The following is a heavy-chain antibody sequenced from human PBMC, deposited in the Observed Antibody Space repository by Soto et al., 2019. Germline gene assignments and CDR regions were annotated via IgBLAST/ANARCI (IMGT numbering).Heavy chain of an antibody. D-gene: IGHD6-19*01. V-gene: IGHV1-8*01. J-gene: IGHJ4*02. CDR1: GYTFTSYY. CDR3: WVSSGFDS. CDR2: MNPNSVNT. Sequence: QVQLVQSGAEVKKPGASVKVSCKASGYTFTSYYINWVRQATGQGLEWMGWMNPNSVNTSYEQKFKGRVTMTRNTSISKAYIELSSLRSEYTAVFYCWVSSGFDSWGQGTLVAVSS.